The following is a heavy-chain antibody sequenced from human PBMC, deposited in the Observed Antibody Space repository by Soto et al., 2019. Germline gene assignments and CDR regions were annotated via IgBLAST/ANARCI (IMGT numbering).Heavy chain of an antibody. CDR2: ISYDGSNK. J-gene: IGHJ4*02. D-gene: IGHD3-22*01. V-gene: IGHV3-30*18. CDR1: VFTFSSYG. Sequence: PGGPLRLSCAASVFTFSSYGTHWVRQAPGKGLEWVAVISYDGSNKYYADSVKGRFTISRDNSKNTLYLQMNSLRAEDTAVYYCAKDRSSGYYGPSGYWGQGTLVTVSS. CDR3: AKDRSSGYYGPSGY.